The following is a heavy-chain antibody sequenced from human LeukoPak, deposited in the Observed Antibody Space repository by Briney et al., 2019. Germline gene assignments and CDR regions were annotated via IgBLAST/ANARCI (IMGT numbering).Heavy chain of an antibody. Sequence: SETLSLTCNVSGASISSGGFYWSWIRQPPGMGLEWIGYIYHTGGPYSNPSLKSRVSISLDKSKNQLSLKLNFVTAADTAVYYCARDRGGYTYSHDYWGQGTLVTVSS. CDR1: GASISSGGFY. CDR2: IYHTGGP. D-gene: IGHD5-18*01. CDR3: ARDRGGYTYSHDY. J-gene: IGHJ4*02. V-gene: IGHV4-30-2*01.